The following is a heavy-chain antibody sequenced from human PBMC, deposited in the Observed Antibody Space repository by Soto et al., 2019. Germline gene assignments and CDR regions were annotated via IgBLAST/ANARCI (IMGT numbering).Heavy chain of an antibody. CDR2: IFPIFTTT. CDR1: GGTFSNYG. V-gene: IGHV1-69*06. CDR3: ARDLSTGGRYNAFDI. D-gene: IGHD3-16*01. J-gene: IGHJ3*02. Sequence: QVQLVQSGAELQKPGSSVKLSCKASGGTFSNYGFSWVRQAPGQGPEWMGGIFPIFTTTNYGQKFQDRVTITADKSTRTVYMDLGSLTSDDTAVYYCARDLSTGGRYNAFDIWGQGTMVTVSS.